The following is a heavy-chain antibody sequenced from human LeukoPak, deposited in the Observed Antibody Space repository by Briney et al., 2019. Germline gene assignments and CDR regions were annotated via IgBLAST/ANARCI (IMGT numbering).Heavy chain of an antibody. V-gene: IGHV4-30-2*01. CDR3: ARGITVIGYYFDC. J-gene: IGHJ4*02. CDR1: GGSISSGGYS. CDR2: IYHSGST. Sequence: PSETLSLTCAVSGGSISSGGYSWSWIRQPPGRGLEWIGYIYHSGSTYYNPSLKSRVTISVDRSKNQFSLQLSSVTPEDTAVYYCARGITVIGYYFDCWGQGTLVTVSS. D-gene: IGHD2-21*01.